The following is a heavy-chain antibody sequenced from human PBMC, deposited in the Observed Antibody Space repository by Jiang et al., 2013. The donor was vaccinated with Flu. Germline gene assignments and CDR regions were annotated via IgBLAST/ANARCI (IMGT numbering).Heavy chain of an antibody. Sequence: SGAEVKKPGSSVKVSCKASGGTFSSYAISWVRQTPGQGLEWMGGIIPIFGTANYAQKFQGRVTITADESTSTAYMELSSLRSEDTAVYYCARAPRPYITIFQYFDYWGQGTLVTVSS. V-gene: IGHV1-69*01. CDR1: GGTFSSYA. CDR3: ARAPRPYITIFQYFDY. CDR2: IIPIFGTA. J-gene: IGHJ4*02. D-gene: IGHD3-3*01.